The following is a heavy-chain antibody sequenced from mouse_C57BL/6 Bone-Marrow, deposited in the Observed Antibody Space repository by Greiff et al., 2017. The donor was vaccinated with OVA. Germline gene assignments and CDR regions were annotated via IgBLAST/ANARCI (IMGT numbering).Heavy chain of an antibody. D-gene: IGHD2-3*01. CDR2: IYPGSGNT. CDR3: ARSGGYFPFDY. Sequence: QVQLQQSGAELVRPGASVKLSCKASGYTFTDYYINWVKQRPGQGLEWIARIYPGSGNTYYNEKFKGKATLTAEKSSSTAYMQLSSLTSEDSAVYFCARSGGYFPFDYWGQGTTLTVSS. J-gene: IGHJ2*01. V-gene: IGHV1-76*01. CDR1: GYTFTDYY.